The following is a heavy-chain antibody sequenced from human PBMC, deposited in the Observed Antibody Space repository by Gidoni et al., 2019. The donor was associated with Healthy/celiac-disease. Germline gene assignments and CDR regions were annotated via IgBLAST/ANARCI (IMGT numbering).Heavy chain of an antibody. CDR2: IDPSDSYT. CDR3: ARQDTSSYSSGEGSYYYGMDV. D-gene: IGHD6-19*01. J-gene: IGHJ6*02. V-gene: IGHV5-10-1*03. CDR1: GYSFTSYW. Sequence: EVQLVQSGAEVKKPGESLRISCTGSGYSFTSYWISWVRQMPGKGLEWMGRIDPSDSYTNYSPSFQGHVTISADKSISTAYLQWSSLKASDTAMYYCARQDTSSYSSGEGSYYYGMDVWGQGTTVTVSS.